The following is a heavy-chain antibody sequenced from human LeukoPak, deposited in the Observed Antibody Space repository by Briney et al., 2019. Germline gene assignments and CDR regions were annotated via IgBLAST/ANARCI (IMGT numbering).Heavy chain of an antibody. D-gene: IGHD1-26*01. J-gene: IGHJ3*02. CDR1: GLTFSDYH. Sequence: GGSLRLSCAASGLTFSDYHMNWVRQAPGKGLEWVSYISGSGDTVFYADSVRGRFTISRDNAKNLFYLQMNSLRDEDTAVYYCTGGSYAGAFGIWGQGTMVTVSS. CDR2: ISGSGDTV. CDR3: TGGSYAGAFGI. V-gene: IGHV3-48*02.